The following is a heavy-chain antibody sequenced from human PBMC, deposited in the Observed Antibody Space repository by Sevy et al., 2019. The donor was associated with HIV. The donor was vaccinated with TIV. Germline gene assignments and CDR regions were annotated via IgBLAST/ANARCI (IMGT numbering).Heavy chain of an antibody. J-gene: IGHJ6*02. CDR1: GFTFSNRA. D-gene: IGHD2-15*01. V-gene: IGHV1-58*01. CDR2: IVVGSGHI. Sequence: ASVKVSCQASGFTFSNRAVQWVRQARGQRPEWIGWIVVGSGHINYAENFQERVTLTRDMSTNTAYMELTSLRFEDTAVYYCATESRGSCTGGSCSVHNGMDVWGQGTTVTVSS. CDR3: ATESRGSCTGGSCSVHNGMDV.